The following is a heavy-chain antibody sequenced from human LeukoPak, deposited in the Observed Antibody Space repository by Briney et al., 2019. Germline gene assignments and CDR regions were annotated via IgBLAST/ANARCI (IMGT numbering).Heavy chain of an antibody. Sequence: ASVKVSCKASGYTFTGYYMHWVRQAPGQGLEWMGWINPNGGGTNYAQKFQGRVTMTRDTSISTAYMELSRLRSDDTAVYYCARGTMVRGVIINPGYDYWGQGTLVTVSS. CDR3: ARGTMVRGVIINPGYDY. CDR1: GYTFTGYY. J-gene: IGHJ4*02. CDR2: INPNGGGT. D-gene: IGHD3-10*01. V-gene: IGHV1-2*02.